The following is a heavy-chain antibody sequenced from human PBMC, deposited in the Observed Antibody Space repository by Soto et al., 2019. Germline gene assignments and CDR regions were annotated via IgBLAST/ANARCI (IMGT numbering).Heavy chain of an antibody. CDR3: AFLGVLTPTYSSVY. V-gene: IGHV3-23*01. D-gene: IGHD2-15*01. CDR2: ITASGAST. J-gene: IGHJ4*02. Sequence: GGSLRLSCAASGFTFGSYAMSWVRQAPGKGLEWVSLITASGASTYYADSVKGRFTISRDNSKNTLYLQMNSLRAEDTAVYYCAFLGVLTPTYSSVYWCPGLLVTL. CDR1: GFTFGSYA.